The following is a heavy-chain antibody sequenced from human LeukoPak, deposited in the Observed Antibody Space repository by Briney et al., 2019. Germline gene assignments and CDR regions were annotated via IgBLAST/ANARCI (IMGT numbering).Heavy chain of an antibody. V-gene: IGHV4-34*01. CDR2: INHSGST. CDR3: ASRGGVYYKTYYFDY. D-gene: IGHD3-22*01. J-gene: IGHJ4*02. CDR1: GGSFSGYY. Sequence: PSETLSLTCAVYGGSFSGYYWSWIRQPPGKGLEWIGEINHSGSTNYNPSLKSRVTISVDTSKNQFSLKLSSVTAADTAVYYCASRGGVYYKTYYFDYWGQGTLVTVSS.